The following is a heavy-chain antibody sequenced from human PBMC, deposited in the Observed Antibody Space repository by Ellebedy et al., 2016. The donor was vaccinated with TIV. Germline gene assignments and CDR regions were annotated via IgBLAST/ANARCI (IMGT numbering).Heavy chain of an antibody. Sequence: GEYLKISCAASGLTFSRYGMHWLRQAPAKGLEWMAVIWYDGSIKYLADSVKGRFTISRDNFNNTLYLQMNSLRAEDTAVYWCASWDFDYWGQGTLVTVSS. CDR1: GLTFSRYG. D-gene: IGHD7-27*01. V-gene: IGHV3-33*01. CDR3: ASWDFDY. CDR2: IWYDGSIK. J-gene: IGHJ4*02.